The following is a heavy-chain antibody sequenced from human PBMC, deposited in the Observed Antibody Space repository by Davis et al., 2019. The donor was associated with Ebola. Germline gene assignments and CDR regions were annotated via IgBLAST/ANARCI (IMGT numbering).Heavy chain of an antibody. J-gene: IGHJ4*02. CDR3: AHGVLRFSEWLLPHFDN. CDR2: IYWDDDK. D-gene: IGHD3-3*01. Sequence: SGPTLVKPTQTLTLTCTLSGSSLSSSGVGVGWIRQPPGKALEWVALIYWDDDKRYSPSLKSRLTITKDTSKNQVFLTLTDIDPVDTATYYCAHGVLRFSEWLLPHFDNWGQGIPVTVSS. CDR1: GSSLSSSGVG. V-gene: IGHV2-5*02.